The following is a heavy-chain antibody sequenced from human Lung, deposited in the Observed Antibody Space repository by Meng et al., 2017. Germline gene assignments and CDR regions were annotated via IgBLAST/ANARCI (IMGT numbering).Heavy chain of an antibody. CDR3: ARDEDISAAGKLFGDY. CDR2: IDPKSGDT. CDR1: GYNFPDYY. D-gene: IGHD6-13*01. V-gene: IGHV1-2*06. Sequence: VQLVQSGAEGKKPGASVKVSCKPSGYNFPDYYIHWVRLAPGQGLEWMGHIDPKSGDTRYAQKFQGRVTMTGDTSIGTAYMQLTGLRSDDTALYYCARDEDISAAGKLFGDYWGQGTLVTVSS. J-gene: IGHJ4*02.